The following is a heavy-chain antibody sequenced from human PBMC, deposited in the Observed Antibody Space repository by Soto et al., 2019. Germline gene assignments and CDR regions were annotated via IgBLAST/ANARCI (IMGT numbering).Heavy chain of an antibody. CDR3: ARGDPPTYYYDSSRHWFDP. V-gene: IGHV4-30-4*01. J-gene: IGHJ5*02. D-gene: IGHD3-22*01. Sequence: QVQLQESGPGLVKPSQTLSLTCTVSGGSISSGDYYWSWIRQPPGKGLEWIGYIYYSGSTYYNPSLKSRVTISVDTSKNQFSLKLSSVTAADTAVYYCARGDPPTYYYDSSRHWFDPWGQGTLVTVSS. CDR1: GGSISSGDYY. CDR2: IYYSGST.